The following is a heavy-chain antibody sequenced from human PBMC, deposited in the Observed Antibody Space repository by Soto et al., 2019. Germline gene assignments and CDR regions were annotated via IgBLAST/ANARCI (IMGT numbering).Heavy chain of an antibody. CDR3: ARDRMDPFRAGRYYGMDV. J-gene: IGHJ6*02. CDR2: IYYSGST. D-gene: IGHD3-16*01. Sequence: SETLSLTCTVSGGSISSSCFLWGWLRHPPGKGLEWIGSIYYSGSTYSSPSRKGRVTISVDTAQTQFSMNLSSVTAADTAVYYCARDRMDPFRAGRYYGMDVWGQGTTVTVSS. V-gene: IGHV4-39*07. CDR1: GGSISSSCFL.